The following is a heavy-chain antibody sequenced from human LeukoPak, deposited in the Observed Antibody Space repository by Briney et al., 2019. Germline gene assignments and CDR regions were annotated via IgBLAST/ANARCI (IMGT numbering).Heavy chain of an antibody. J-gene: IGHJ6*02. V-gene: IGHV3-33*01. CDR3: ARDPHYISSPYYGMDV. CDR1: GFTFSSYG. D-gene: IGHD6-6*01. CDR2: IWYDGSNK. Sequence: GRSLRLSCAASGFTFSSYGMHWVRQAPGKGLEWVAVIWYDGSNKYYADSVKGRFTISRDNSKNTLYLQMNSLRAEDTAVYYCARDPHYISSPYYGMDVWGQGPRSPSP.